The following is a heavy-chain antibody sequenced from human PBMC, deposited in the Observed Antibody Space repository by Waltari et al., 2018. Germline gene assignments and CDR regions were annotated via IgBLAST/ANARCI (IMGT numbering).Heavy chain of an antibody. D-gene: IGHD4-17*01. V-gene: IGHV4-39*07. CDR2: IYYSGST. Sequence: QLQLQESGPGLVKPSENLSLTCTVPGGSISSSSYSWGWIRQPPGKGLEWIGSIYYSGSTYYNPSLKSRVTISVDTSKNQFFLKLSSVTAADTAVYYCARDDYGDYLSYFDYWGQGTLVTVSS. J-gene: IGHJ4*02. CDR1: GGSISSSSYS. CDR3: ARDDYGDYLSYFDY.